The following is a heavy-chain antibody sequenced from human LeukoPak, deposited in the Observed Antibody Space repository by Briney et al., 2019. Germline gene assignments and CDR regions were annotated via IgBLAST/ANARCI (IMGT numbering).Heavy chain of an antibody. V-gene: IGHV3-74*01. D-gene: IGHD2-2*01. CDR1: GNYW. J-gene: IGHJ4*02. CDR2: INSDGSWT. CDR3: VSFYETN. Sequence: GGSLRLSCAASGNYWMHWVRQAPGKGLVWVSHINSDGSWTGYADSVKGRFSISKDNAKNTVYLQMNNLRAEDTAVYYCVSFYETNWGRGTLVTVSS.